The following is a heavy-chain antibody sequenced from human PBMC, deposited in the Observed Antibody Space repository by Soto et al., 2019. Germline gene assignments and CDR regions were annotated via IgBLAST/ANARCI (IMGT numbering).Heavy chain of an antibody. J-gene: IGHJ3*02. CDR2: ISWNSGSI. Sequence: EVQLVESGGGLVQPGRSLRLSCAASGFTFDDYAMHWVRQAPGKGLEWVSGISWNSGSIGYAESVKGRFTISRDNAKNSLYLQMNSLRAEDTALYYCATRAFDIWGQGTMVTVSS. CDR1: GFTFDDYA. V-gene: IGHV3-9*01. CDR3: ATRAFDI.